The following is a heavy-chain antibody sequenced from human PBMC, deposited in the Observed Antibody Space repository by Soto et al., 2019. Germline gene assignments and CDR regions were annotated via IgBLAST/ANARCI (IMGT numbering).Heavy chain of an antibody. D-gene: IGHD5-18*01. Sequence: ASVKVSCKASGYTFTSYAMHWVRQAPGQRLEWMGWINGGNGNTYYSEHFQGRVTFTRDTSAGTVYMQMNSLRAEDTAVYYCARESQAYSYGYDYFDYWGQGTLVTVSS. CDR2: INGGNGNT. CDR1: GYTFTSYA. J-gene: IGHJ4*02. V-gene: IGHV1-3*01. CDR3: ARESQAYSYGYDYFDY.